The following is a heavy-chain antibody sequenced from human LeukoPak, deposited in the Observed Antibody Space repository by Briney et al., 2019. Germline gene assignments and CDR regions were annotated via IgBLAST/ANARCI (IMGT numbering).Heavy chain of an antibody. J-gene: IGHJ4*02. Sequence: SETLSLTCTVSGGSLSTYYWSWIRQPPGKGLEWIAYIYYSGSTNYNPSLKSRVTISVDTSKNQFSLKLSSVTAADTAVYYCARDPSTVTTTYFDYWGQGTLVTVSS. CDR1: GGSLSTYY. CDR3: ARDPSTVTTTYFDY. CDR2: IYYSGST. D-gene: IGHD4-17*01. V-gene: IGHV4-59*01.